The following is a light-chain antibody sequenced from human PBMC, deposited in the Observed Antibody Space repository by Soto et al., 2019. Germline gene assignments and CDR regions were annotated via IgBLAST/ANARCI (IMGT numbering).Light chain of an antibody. V-gene: IGKV3-11*01. CDR1: QSVSSY. CDR3: QQRSNWPRT. J-gene: IGKJ1*01. CDR2: DAS. Sequence: DIVLTQSPAPLSLSPGERATLSCRASQSVSSYLAWYQQKTGQAPRLLISDASKRATGIPARFSGSGSGTDFTLTISSLEPEDFAVYYCQQRSNWPRTFGQGTKVDI.